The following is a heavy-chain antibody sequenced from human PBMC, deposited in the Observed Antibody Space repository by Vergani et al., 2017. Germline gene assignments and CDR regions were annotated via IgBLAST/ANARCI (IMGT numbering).Heavy chain of an antibody. Sequence: VQLVEYGGGLVQPGGSLRLSCTASGFTFSNYWMQWVRQAPGNGLMWVSRINSDGDSTSYADSVKGRFTISRDNAKNTLYLQMDSLRAEDTAVYYCARDGWELLDYFYYMDVWGKGTTVTVSS. CDR1: GFTFSNYW. CDR2: INSDGDST. CDR3: ARDGWELLDYFYYMDV. J-gene: IGHJ6*03. V-gene: IGHV3-74*01. D-gene: IGHD1-26*01.